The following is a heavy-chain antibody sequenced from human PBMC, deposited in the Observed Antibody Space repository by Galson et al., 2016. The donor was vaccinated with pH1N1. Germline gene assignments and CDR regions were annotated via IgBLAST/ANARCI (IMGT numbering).Heavy chain of an antibody. CDR3: ARMGDCGGVLSDD. J-gene: IGHJ4*02. CDR2: TDWDDDT. Sequence: PALVKPTQTLTLTCTFSGFSLPTTGVCVSWLRQPPGKAPEWLARTDWDDDTFYSPSLKTRLTISKDTSRNQVVLTMTNMDPVDTATYYCARMGDCGGVLSDDWGRGTLVTVSS. CDR1: GFSLPTTGVC. V-gene: IGHV2-70*17. D-gene: IGHD2-21*01.